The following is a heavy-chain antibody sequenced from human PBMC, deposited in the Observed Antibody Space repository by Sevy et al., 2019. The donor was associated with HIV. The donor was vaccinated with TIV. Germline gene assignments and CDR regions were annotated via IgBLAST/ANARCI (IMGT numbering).Heavy chain of an antibody. Sequence: GGSLRLSCASSGFTFISHPMTWVRQAPGKGLEWVASISSSGGSTYYADSGKGRFTISRDNSRKMVDLQMNSLGVADTAVYFCAKEDFRGFDAWGQGTLVTVSS. D-gene: IGHD6-25*01. CDR3: AKEDFRGFDA. J-gene: IGHJ5*02. CDR2: ISSSGGST. V-gene: IGHV3-23*01. CDR1: GFTFISHP.